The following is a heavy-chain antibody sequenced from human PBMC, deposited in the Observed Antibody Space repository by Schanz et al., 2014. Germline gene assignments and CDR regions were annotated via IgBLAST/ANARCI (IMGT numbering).Heavy chain of an antibody. J-gene: IGHJ4*02. CDR3: AKVAPAATYLDS. Sequence: QVQLVESGGGVVQPGRSLRLSCAASGFTFSNHGMHWVRQSPGKGLEWVALISYDGSSKNHADSVQGRFTISRDNSKNALYLQMDSLRAEDTAVYYCAKVAPAATYLDSWGLGTLVTVSS. CDR1: GFTFSNHG. V-gene: IGHV3-33*06. D-gene: IGHD2-2*01. CDR2: ISYDGSSK.